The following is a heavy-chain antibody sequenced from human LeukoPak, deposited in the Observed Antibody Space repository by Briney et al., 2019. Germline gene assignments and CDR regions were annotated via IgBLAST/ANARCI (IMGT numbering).Heavy chain of an antibody. V-gene: IGHV3-23*01. Sequence: PGRTLSPSCAASGFTYTSYAMSWVRQAPGTGLEWFSSISGSGGFSGSGGDTIYAESVKGPFTISRDISTYTVPLQLNSLRGDDTAECYCGGGGVLAWGQGALVIVSS. CDR3: GGGGVLA. CDR1: GFTYTSYA. J-gene: IGHJ5*02. CDR2: ISGSGGFSGSGGDT. D-gene: IGHD3-16*01.